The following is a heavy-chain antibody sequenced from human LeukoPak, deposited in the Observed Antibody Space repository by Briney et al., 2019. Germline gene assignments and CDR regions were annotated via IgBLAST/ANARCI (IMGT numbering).Heavy chain of an antibody. CDR2: MNPNSGNT. CDR3: ARVSQDSSGYYDY. J-gene: IGHJ4*02. V-gene: IGHV1-8*01. Sequence: GASVKVSCKASGYTFTSYDINWVRQATGQGLEWMGWMNPNSGNTGYAQKFQGRVTITADESTSTAYMELSSLRSEDTAVYYCARVSQDSSGYYDYWGQGTLVTVSS. CDR1: GYTFTSYD. D-gene: IGHD3-22*01.